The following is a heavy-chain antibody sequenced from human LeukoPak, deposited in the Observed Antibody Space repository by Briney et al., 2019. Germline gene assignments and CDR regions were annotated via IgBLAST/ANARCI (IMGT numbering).Heavy chain of an antibody. D-gene: IGHD2-2*01. CDR2: IIPIFGTA. Sequence: SVKVSCKASGGTFSSYAISRVRQAPGQGLEWMGRIIPIFGTANYAQKFQGRVTITTDESTSTAYMELSSLRSEDTAVYYCARQGPHCSSTSCYPRYYYYMDVWGQGTLVTVSS. CDR3: ARQGPHCSSTSCYPRYYYYMDV. CDR1: GGTFSSYA. V-gene: IGHV1-69*05. J-gene: IGHJ6*03.